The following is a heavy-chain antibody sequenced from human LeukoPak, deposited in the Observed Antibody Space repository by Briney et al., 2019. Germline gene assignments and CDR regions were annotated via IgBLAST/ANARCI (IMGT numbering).Heavy chain of an antibody. D-gene: IGHD2-2*02. V-gene: IGHV4-59*01. CDR2: IYYSGST. CDR3: ASTDVYTRNFDY. CDR1: GGSISSYY. Sequence: SETLSLACTVSGGSISSYYWSWIRQPPGKGLEGIGYIYYSGSTNYNPSLKSRVTISVDTSKNQFSLKLSSVTAADTAVYYCASTDVYTRNFDYWGQGTLVTVSS. J-gene: IGHJ4*02.